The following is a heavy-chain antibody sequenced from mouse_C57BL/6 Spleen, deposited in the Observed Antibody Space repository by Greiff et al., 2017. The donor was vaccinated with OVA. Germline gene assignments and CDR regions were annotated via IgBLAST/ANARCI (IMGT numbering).Heavy chain of an antibody. CDR2: IRNKANGYTT. D-gene: IGHD1-1*01. Sequence: EVKLVESGGGLVQPGGSLSLSCAASGFTFTDYYMSWVRQPPGKALEWLGFIRNKANGYTTEYSASVKGRFTISRDNSQSILYLQMNALRAEDSATYYCASLYYGSSHWYFDVWGTGTTVTVSS. V-gene: IGHV7-3*01. CDR1: GFTFTDYY. J-gene: IGHJ1*03. CDR3: ASLYYGSSHWYFDV.